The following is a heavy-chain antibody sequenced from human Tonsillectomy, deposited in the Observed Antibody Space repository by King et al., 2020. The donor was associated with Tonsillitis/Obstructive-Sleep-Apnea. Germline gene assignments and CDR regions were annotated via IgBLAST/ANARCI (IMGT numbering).Heavy chain of an antibody. CDR2: ISDNGAGT. V-gene: IGHV3-23*04. CDR3: AGGPAGADYYYMDV. Sequence: VQLVESGGGSVQPGGSLRLSCAASGFTFISYAMTWVRQAPGKGLEWVSSISDNGAGTHYADTVKGRFTISRDNSRNTLYLQMNSLRVDDTAVYYCAGGPAGADYYYMDVWGKGTTVTASS. CDR1: GFTFISYA. J-gene: IGHJ6*03. D-gene: IGHD7-27*01.